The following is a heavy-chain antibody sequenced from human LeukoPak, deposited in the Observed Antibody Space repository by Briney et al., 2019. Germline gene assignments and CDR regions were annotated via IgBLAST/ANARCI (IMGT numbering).Heavy chain of an antibody. CDR2: TNPNRVGT. J-gene: IGHJ6*03. Sequence: ASVKVSRKASGYTFTGYYMNWGRQSPGQGLEWMGWTNPNRVGTNYVKKFTRRVTVTRDPSISTAYMELSRLRSDETAVYYCARDGHGVKQWLVLGTGGYYYFYMDVWGKGTTVTVSS. CDR3: ARDGHGVKQWLVLGTGGYYYFYMDV. V-gene: IGHV1-2*02. D-gene: IGHD6-19*01. CDR1: GYTFTGYY.